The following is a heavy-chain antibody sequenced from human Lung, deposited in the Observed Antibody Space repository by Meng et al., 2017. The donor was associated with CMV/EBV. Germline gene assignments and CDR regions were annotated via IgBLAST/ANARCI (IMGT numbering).Heavy chain of an antibody. CDR2: IYYSGTT. V-gene: IGHV4-39*07. D-gene: IGHD3-3*01. J-gene: IGHJ5*02. CDR1: GGSVSSTNSY. Sequence: GSLRLXCTVSGGSVSSTNSYWGWLRQPPGKGLEWIGTIYYSGTTHYNPSLKSRVTISVDTSKNQFSLKLNSVTAADTAVYFCARDGYYDFWSGQYKPSNWFDPWGQGNXVXVSS. CDR3: ARDGYYDFWSGQYKPSNWFDP.